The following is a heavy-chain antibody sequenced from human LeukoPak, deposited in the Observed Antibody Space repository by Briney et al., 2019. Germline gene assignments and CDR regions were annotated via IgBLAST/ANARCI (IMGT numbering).Heavy chain of an antibody. CDR2: MNPHSDNT. CDR3: TRRANGRRYNWFDT. CDR1: GYTFTSYD. Sequence: GASVKVSCKASGYTFTSYDINWVRQATGQELEWMRWMNPHSDNTAYAQKFQGRVTMTKNTSISTAYMELSSLRSDDTAVYYCTRRANGRRYNWFDTWGQGTLVTVSS. V-gene: IGHV1-8*01. J-gene: IGHJ5*02. D-gene: IGHD2-8*01.